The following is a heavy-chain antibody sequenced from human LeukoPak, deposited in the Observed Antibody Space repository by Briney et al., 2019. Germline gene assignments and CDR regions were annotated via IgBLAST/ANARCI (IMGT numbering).Heavy chain of an antibody. D-gene: IGHD3-9*01. CDR2: ISYDGSNK. V-gene: IGHV3-30-3*01. J-gene: IGHJ3*02. CDR3: ARDQTYYDMEVYAFDI. CDR1: GFTFSSYA. Sequence: GGSLRLSCAASGFTFSSYAMHWVRQAPGKGLEWVAVISYDGSNKYYADSVKGRFTISRDNSKNTLYLQMNSLRAEDTAVYYCARDQTYYDMEVYAFDIWGQGTMVTVSS.